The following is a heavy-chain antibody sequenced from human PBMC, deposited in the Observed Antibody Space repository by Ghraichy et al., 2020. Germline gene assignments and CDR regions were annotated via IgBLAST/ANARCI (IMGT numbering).Heavy chain of an antibody. CDR1: GDSIRSSSYN. D-gene: IGHD1-26*01. V-gene: IGHV4-39*01. J-gene: IGHJ4*02. Sequence: SQTLSLTCTVSGDSIRSSSYNWGWIRQPPGKGLEWIGSISYSGSTYYNPSLKSRVTISVDTSKNQFSLKLRSVTAADTAVFYCGGGSYAGYWGQGTLVTVSS. CDR3: GGGSYAGY. CDR2: ISYSGST.